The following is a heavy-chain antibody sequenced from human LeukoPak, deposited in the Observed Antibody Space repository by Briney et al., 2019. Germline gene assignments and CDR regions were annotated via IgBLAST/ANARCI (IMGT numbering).Heavy chain of an antibody. CDR3: ARDGPQGGVLRYFDWLSQNPLDY. Sequence: SQTLSLTCAVSGDSVSSNSAAWNWIRQSPSRGLEWLGRTYYRSKWYNDYAVSVKGRIAINPDTSKNQFSLQLNSVTPEDTAVYYCARDGPQGGVLRYFDWLSQNPLDYWGQGTLVTVSS. CDR2: TYYRSKWYN. CDR1: GDSVSSNSAA. J-gene: IGHJ4*02. V-gene: IGHV6-1*01. D-gene: IGHD3-9*01.